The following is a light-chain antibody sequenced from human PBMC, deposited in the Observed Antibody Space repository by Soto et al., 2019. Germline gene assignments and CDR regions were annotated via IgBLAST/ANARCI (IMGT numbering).Light chain of an antibody. J-gene: IGKJ1*01. CDR3: QQYNDWPWT. CDR2: DAS. V-gene: IGKV3-15*01. Sequence: MTPSPGTLSVSLGERATLSCRASQSVSINLAWYQQKPGQAPRLLIYDASTRAAGVPARFSGSGSGTEFTLTISSLQSEDLAVYHCQQYNDWPWTFGQGTKVEIK. CDR1: QSVSIN.